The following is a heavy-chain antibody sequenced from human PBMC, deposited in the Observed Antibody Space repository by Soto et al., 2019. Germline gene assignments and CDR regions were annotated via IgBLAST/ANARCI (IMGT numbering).Heavy chain of an antibody. D-gene: IGHD6-13*01. V-gene: IGHV3-15*01. CDR1: EITFSNAW. CDR2: IKSKTDGGTT. J-gene: IGHJ4*02. CDR3: TTDWVVAAAGTVQEYYFDY. Sequence: PGGSLRLSCAASEITFSNAWMSWVRQAPGKGLEWVGRIKSKTDGGTTDYAAPVKGRFTISRDDSKNTLYLQMNSLKTEDTAVYYCTTDWVVAAAGTVQEYYFDYWGQGTLVTVSS.